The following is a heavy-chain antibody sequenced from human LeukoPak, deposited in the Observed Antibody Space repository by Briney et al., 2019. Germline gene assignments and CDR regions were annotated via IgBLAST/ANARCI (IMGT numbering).Heavy chain of an antibody. CDR3: AKAATGLYISSRYAFDI. Sequence: GGSLRLSCAASGFTFSSYGMSWVRQAPGKGLEWVSAISGSGGSTYYADSVKGRFTISRDNSKNTLYLQMNSLRAEDTAVYYCAKAATGLYISSRYAFDIWGQGTMVTVSS. CDR1: GFTFSSYG. CDR2: ISGSGGST. D-gene: IGHD1-14*01. V-gene: IGHV3-23*01. J-gene: IGHJ3*02.